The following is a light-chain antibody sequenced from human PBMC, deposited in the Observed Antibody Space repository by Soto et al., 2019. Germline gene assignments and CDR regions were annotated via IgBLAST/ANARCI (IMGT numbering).Light chain of an antibody. J-gene: IGKJ2*01. V-gene: IGKV3-20*01. Sequence: EIVLTQSPGTVSLSPGERATLSCWASQSVSSRNLAWYRQKPGQAPSLLIFGASNRATGIPDRFSGSGSGTDFTLTISRLEPEDCAVYYCLRYGDSPPAYTFGQGTKLEIK. CDR1: QSVSSRN. CDR2: GAS. CDR3: LRYGDSPPAYT.